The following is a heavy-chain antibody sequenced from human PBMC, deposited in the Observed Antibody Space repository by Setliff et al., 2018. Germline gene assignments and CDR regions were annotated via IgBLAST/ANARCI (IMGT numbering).Heavy chain of an antibody. CDR2: INPNSGGT. CDR1: GYTLTELS. V-gene: IGHV1-2*04. D-gene: IGHD6-13*01. Sequence: ASVKVSCKVSGYTLTELSIHWVRQAPGQGLEWMGWINPNSGGTNYAQKFQGWVTMTRDTSISTAYMELSRLKSDDTAMYYCARVQQLGTFDYWGQGTLVTVSS. J-gene: IGHJ4*02. CDR3: ARVQQLGTFDY.